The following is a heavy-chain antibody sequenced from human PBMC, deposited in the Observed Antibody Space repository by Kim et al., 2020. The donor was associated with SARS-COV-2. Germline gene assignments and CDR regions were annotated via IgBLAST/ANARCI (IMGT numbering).Heavy chain of an antibody. CDR2: ISYDGSNK. J-gene: IGHJ4*02. D-gene: IGHD3-22*01. CDR1: GFTFSSYG. V-gene: IGHV3-30*18. Sequence: GGSLRLSCAASGFTFSSYGMHWVRQAPGKGLEWVAVISYDGSNKYYADSVKGRFTISRDNSKNTLYLQMNSLRAEDTAVYYCAKGRYYDSSGYYSFDYWGQGTLVTVSS. CDR3: AKGRYYDSSGYYSFDY.